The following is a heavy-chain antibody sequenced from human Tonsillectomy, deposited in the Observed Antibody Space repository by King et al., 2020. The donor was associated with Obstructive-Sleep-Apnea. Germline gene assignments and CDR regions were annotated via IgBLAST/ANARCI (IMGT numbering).Heavy chain of an antibody. CDR2: ISYDGNYK. V-gene: IGHV3-30*04. Sequence: QLVQSGGGVVKPGGSLRLSCAASAFAFSSYAMHWVRQAPGKGLAWLAVISYDGNYKYYADSVKGRFTISRDNSKNTLFLHMNSLSADDSAVYFCATLAASGTVYFYYGIDVWGQGTTVTVSS. D-gene: IGHD6-13*01. J-gene: IGHJ6*02. CDR3: ATLAASGTVYFYYGIDV. CDR1: AFAFSSYA.